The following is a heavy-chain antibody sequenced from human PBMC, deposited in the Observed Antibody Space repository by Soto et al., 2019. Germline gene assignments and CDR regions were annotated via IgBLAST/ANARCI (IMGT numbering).Heavy chain of an antibody. CDR3: ARDLRDIVATIYSWVDYYYYYGMDV. CDR1: GFTFSSYG. CDR2: IWYDGSSK. J-gene: IGHJ6*02. Sequence: QVQLVESGGGVVQPGRSLRLSCAASGFTFSSYGMHWVRQAPGKGLEWVAVIWYDGSSKYYADSVKGRFTISRDNSKNTLYLQMNSLRAEDTAVYYCARDLRDIVATIYSWVDYYYYYGMDVWGQGTTVTVSS. D-gene: IGHD5-12*01. V-gene: IGHV3-33*01.